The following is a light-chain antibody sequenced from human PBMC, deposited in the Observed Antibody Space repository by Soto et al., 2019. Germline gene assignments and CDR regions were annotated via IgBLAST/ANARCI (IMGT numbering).Light chain of an antibody. Sequence: DIQMTQSPSSLSASVRDRVTITCRASHNTRGYLNWYQQKPGKAPKLLIYAASNLQSGIPSRFSVSGSETDFTLTISSLQPEDFATYYCQQSYSTPWTIGQGTKVDIK. CDR2: AAS. CDR3: QQSYSTPWT. CDR1: HNTRGY. J-gene: IGKJ1*01. V-gene: IGKV1-39*01.